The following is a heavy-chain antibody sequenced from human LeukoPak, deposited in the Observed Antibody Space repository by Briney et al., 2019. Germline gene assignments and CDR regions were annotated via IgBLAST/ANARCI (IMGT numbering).Heavy chain of an antibody. D-gene: IGHD3-16*01. V-gene: IGHV5-51*01. CDR2: IYPGDSDT. Sequence: GESLKISCKGSGYSFTSYWSGWVRQMPGKGLEWMGIIYPGDSDTRYSPSFQGQVTISADKSISTAYLQWSSLKASDTAMYYCARHVKTYDHVWGGKGPFDYWGQGTLVTVSS. J-gene: IGHJ4*02. CDR1: GYSFTSYW. CDR3: ARHVKTYDHVWGGKGPFDY.